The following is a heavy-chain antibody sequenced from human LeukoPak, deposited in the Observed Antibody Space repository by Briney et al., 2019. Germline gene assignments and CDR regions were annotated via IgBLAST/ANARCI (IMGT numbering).Heavy chain of an antibody. V-gene: IGHV4-38-2*02. CDR2: IYHSGST. J-gene: IGHJ3*02. D-gene: IGHD4-23*01. CDR3: ASLAGGNSESSDAFDI. Sequence: SETLSLTCTVSGYSISSGYYWGWIRQPPGKGLEWIGSIYHSGSTYYNPSLKSRVTISVDTSKNQFSLKLSSVTAADTAVYYCASLAGGNSESSDAFDIWGQGTMVTVSS. CDR1: GYSISSGYY.